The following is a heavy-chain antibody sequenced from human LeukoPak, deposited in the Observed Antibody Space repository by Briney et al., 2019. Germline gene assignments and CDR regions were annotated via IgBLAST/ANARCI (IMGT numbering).Heavy chain of an antibody. V-gene: IGHV1-2*02. CDR3: ARDYYGSGGNDY. D-gene: IGHD3-10*01. J-gene: IGHJ4*02. CDR1: GYTFTGYY. CDR2: INPNSGGT. Sequence: ASVKVSCKASGYTFTGYYMHWVRQAPGQGLEWMGWINPNSGGTNYAQKFQGRVTMTRDTSISTAYMELSRLRSDDTAVYYCARDYYGSGGNDYWGQGTLVTVSS.